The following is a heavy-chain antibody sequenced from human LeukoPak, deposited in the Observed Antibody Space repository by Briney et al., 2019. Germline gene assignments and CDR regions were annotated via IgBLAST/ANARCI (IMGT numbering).Heavy chain of an antibody. CDR1: GDSIIGFY. CDR2: IYYSGST. CDR3: ASGNWNGPFDY. J-gene: IGHJ4*02. Sequence: SETLSLTCTVSGDSIIGFYWSWIRQPPGKGLEWIGFIYYSGSTIYNPSLKSRVAISVDTSNNQFSLTLSSVTAADTAVYYCASGNWNGPFDYWGQGTLVTVSS. D-gene: IGHD1-20*01. V-gene: IGHV4-59*01.